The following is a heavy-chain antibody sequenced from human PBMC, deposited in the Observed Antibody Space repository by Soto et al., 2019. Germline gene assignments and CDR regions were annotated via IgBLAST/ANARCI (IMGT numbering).Heavy chain of an antibody. CDR3: PNDGGSNDYYGIDI. V-gene: IGHV3-30*18. CDR2: ISYDGSNK. CDR1: GFTFSNYG. Sequence: GGSLRLSCAASGFTFSNYGMHWVRQAPGKGLEWVAGISYDGSNKYYADSVKGRFTISRDNSKNTLYLQMNSLRAEDTAVHYCPNDGGSNDYYGIDIWRKGAKDTGSA. J-gene: IGHJ6*04. D-gene: IGHD2-15*01.